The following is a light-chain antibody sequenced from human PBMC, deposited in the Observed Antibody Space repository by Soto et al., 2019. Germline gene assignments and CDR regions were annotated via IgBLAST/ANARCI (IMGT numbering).Light chain of an antibody. J-gene: IGKJ2*01. V-gene: IGKV1-39*01. CDR1: QSISSY. Sequence: DIQMTQSPSSLSASVGDRVTITCRASQSISSYLNWYQQKPGKAPKLLIYAASSLQSGIPSRFSGSGSGTDFTLTISSLQPEDFATYYFQQSYNTPYTFGQGTKLEIK. CDR2: AAS. CDR3: QQSYNTPYT.